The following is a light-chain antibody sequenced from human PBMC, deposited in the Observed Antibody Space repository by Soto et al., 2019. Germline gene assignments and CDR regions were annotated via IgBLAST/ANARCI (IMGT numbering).Light chain of an antibody. CDR2: AAS. Sequence: DIQMTQSPSSLSASVGDRVTVTCHASQDITNYLNWYQQKVGKAPQLLIYAASTLQSGVPSRFSGIGSGTDFTLTINNLQPEDFATYYCQQSYSRPLTFGGGTKVE. J-gene: IGKJ4*01. V-gene: IGKV1-39*01. CDR1: QDITNY. CDR3: QQSYSRPLT.